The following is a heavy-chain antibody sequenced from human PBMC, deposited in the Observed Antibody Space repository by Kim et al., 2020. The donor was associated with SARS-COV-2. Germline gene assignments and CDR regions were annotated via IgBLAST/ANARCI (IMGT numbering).Heavy chain of an antibody. CDR2: ISSSGSTI. CDR1: GFTFSDYY. J-gene: IGHJ4*02. CDR3: ARVDGSSSSLGPFDY. D-gene: IGHD6-13*01. Sequence: GGSLRLSCAGSGFTFSDYYMSWIRQAPGKGLEWVSYISSSGSTIYYADSVKGRFTISRDNAKNSLYLQMNSLRAEDTAVYYCARVDGSSSSLGPFDYWGQGTLVTVSS. V-gene: IGHV3-11*01.